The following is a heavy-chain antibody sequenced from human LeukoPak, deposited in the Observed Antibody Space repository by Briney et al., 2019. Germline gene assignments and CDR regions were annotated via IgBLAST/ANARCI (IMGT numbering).Heavy chain of an antibody. J-gene: IGHJ1*01. CDR1: GGSISSGSYY. CDR3: ARTYSGGPQYFQH. D-gene: IGHD1-26*01. CDR2: IYTSGST. Sequence: SQTLSLTCTVSGGSISSGSYYWSWIRQPAGKGLEWIGRIYTSGSTNYNPSLKSRVTISVDTSKNQFSLKLSSVTAADTAVYYCARTYSGGPQYFQHWGQGTLVTVSS. V-gene: IGHV4-61*02.